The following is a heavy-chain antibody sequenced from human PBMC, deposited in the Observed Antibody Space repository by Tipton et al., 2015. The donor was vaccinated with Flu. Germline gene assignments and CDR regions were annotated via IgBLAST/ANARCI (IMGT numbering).Heavy chain of an antibody. CDR1: GFSLSTSGVG. J-gene: IGHJ4*02. V-gene: IGHV2-5*02. D-gene: IGHD6-13*01. CDR2: IFWDDDK. CDR3: AHRYSSSCFAF. Sequence: VKPTQTLTLTCTFSGFSLSTSGVGVGWIRQPPGKALEWLALIFWDDDKRYSPSLKSRLSITKDTSKNQVVLTMTNMDPVDTATYYCAHRYSSSCFAFWGQGTPVTVSS.